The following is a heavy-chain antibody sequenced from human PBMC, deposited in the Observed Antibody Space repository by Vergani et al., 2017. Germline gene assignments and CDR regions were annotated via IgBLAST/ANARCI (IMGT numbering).Heavy chain of an antibody. J-gene: IGHJ3*02. Sequence: QVQLQESGPGLVKPSETLSLTCTVSGGSISSSYWSWIRQPPGKGLEWIGYIYYSGSTNYNPSLKSRVTISVDRSQNQFSLKLGSVTAADTAVYYCARVARITIFGVARGAFDIWGQGTMVTVSS. V-gene: IGHV4-59*01. CDR1: GGSISSSY. CDR2: IYYSGST. CDR3: ARVARITIFGVARGAFDI. D-gene: IGHD3-3*01.